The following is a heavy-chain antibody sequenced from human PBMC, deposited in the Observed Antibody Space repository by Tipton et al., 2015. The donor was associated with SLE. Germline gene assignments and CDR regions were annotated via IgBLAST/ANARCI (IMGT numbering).Heavy chain of an antibody. CDR3: ARGVVAGPSGFDY. Sequence: TLSFTCTVSGGSISGYYWSWIRQPAGKGLEWIGRIYTSGSTNYNPSLKSRVTMSVDTSKNQFSLKLSSVTAADTAVYYCARGVVAGPSGFDYWGQGTLVTVSS. CDR1: GGSISGYY. CDR2: IYTSGST. J-gene: IGHJ4*02. D-gene: IGHD6-19*01. V-gene: IGHV4-4*07.